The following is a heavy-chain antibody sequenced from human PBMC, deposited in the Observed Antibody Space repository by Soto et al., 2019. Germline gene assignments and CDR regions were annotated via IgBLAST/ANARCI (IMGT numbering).Heavy chain of an antibody. CDR2: IIPIFGTA. V-gene: IGHV1-69*01. CDR1: GGTFSSYA. Sequence: QVQLVQSGAEVKKPGSSVKVSCKASGGTFSSYAISWVRQAPGQGLEWMGGIIPIFGTANYAPKFQGRVTINANDSPRTAHMELSSLRSEDTAVYYCARGPHPYDDRGWWFDPWGQGTLVTVSS. J-gene: IGHJ5*02. D-gene: IGHD3-22*01. CDR3: ARGPHPYDDRGWWFDP.